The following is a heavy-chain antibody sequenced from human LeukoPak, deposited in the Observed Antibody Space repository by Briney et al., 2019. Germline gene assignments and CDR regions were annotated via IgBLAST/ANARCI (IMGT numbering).Heavy chain of an antibody. CDR2: ISSSGSTI. CDR1: GSTFSDYY. CDR3: ARVAYSSSWYEVGAFDI. D-gene: IGHD6-13*01. J-gene: IGHJ3*02. Sequence: SGGSLRLSCAASGSTFSDYYMSWIRQAPGKGLEWVSYISSSGSTIYYADSVKGRFTISRDNAKNSLYLQMNSLRAEDTAVYYCARVAYSSSWYEVGAFDIWGQGTMVTVSS. V-gene: IGHV3-11*01.